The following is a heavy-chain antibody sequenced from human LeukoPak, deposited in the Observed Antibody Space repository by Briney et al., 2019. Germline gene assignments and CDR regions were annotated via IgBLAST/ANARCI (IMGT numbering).Heavy chain of an antibody. CDR2: ISSSGST. CDR3: ARGTLTSWGGYYYYMDV. CDR1: GGSISSYY. D-gene: IGHD2-2*01. V-gene: IGHV4-59*01. J-gene: IGHJ6*03. Sequence: PSETLSLTCTVSGGSISSYYWSWIRQPPGKGLEWIGRISSSGSTNYNPSLKSRVTISVDTSKNQFSLKLSSVTAADTAVYYCARGTLTSWGGYYYYMDVWGKGTTVTVSS.